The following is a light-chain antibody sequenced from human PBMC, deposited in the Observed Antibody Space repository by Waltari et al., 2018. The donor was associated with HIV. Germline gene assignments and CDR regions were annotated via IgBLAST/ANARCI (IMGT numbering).Light chain of an antibody. CDR3: GTWDRSMDGGV. CDR1: SSNIGNDF. CDR2: DND. J-gene: IGLJ2*01. Sequence: QSVLTQPPSVSAAPGQKVAISCSVNSSNIGNDFVSWYQHVPGSAPKILIYDNDKRPSGIPDRFSGSKSGTSATLDITGLQTGDEADYYCGTWDRSMDGGVFGGGTKLTVL. V-gene: IGLV1-51*01.